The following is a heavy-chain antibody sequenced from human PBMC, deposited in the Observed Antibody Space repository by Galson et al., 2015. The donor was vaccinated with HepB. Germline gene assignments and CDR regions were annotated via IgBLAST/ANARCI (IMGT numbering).Heavy chain of an antibody. CDR2: IWYDGSNK. Sequence: SLRPSCAASGFTFSSSGMHWVRQAPGKGLEWVAVIWYDGSNKYYADYVKGRFTISRDNSKNTLYLQMNSLRAGDTAVYYCARDGATVTFVDAFDIWGQGTMVTVSS. CDR1: GFTFSSSG. V-gene: IGHV3-33*01. J-gene: IGHJ3*02. D-gene: IGHD4-17*01. CDR3: ARDGATVTFVDAFDI.